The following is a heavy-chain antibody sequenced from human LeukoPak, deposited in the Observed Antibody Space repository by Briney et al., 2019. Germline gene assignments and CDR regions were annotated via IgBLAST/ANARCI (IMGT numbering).Heavy chain of an antibody. CDR2: INHSGST. J-gene: IGHJ4*02. CDR3: ARMNNWNDNGSDY. Sequence: KPSETLSLTCAVYGGSFSGYYWSWIRQPPGKGLEWIGEINHSGSTNYNPSLKSRVTISVDTSKNQFSLKLCSVTAADTAVYCCARMNNWNDNGSDYWGQGTLVTVSS. D-gene: IGHD1-20*01. V-gene: IGHV4-34*01. CDR1: GGSFSGYY.